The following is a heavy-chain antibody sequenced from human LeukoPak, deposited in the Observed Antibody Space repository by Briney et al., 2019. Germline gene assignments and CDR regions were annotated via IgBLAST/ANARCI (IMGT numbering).Heavy chain of an antibody. V-gene: IGHV3-20*04. CDR1: GFTFDDYG. CDR3: AKERDDILTGLARSRPSFDY. Sequence: RPGGSLRLSCAASGFTFDDYGMSWVRQAPGKGLEWVSGINWNGGSTGYADSVKGRFTISRDNAKNSLYLQMNSLRAEDTAVYYCAKERDDILTGLARSRPSFDYWGQGTLVTVSS. J-gene: IGHJ4*02. CDR2: INWNGGST. D-gene: IGHD3-9*01.